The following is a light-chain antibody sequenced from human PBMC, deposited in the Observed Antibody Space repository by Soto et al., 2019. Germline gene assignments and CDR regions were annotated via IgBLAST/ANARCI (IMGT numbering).Light chain of an antibody. CDR3: QQYNSSPK. Sequence: TLSASVGDRVTITCRASQSISSWLAWYQQKPGKAPKLLIYDASSLESGVPSRFSGSGSGTEFTLTISSLQPDDFATYYCQQYNSSPKFGQGTKVDIK. CDR1: QSISSW. J-gene: IGKJ1*01. V-gene: IGKV1-5*01. CDR2: DAS.